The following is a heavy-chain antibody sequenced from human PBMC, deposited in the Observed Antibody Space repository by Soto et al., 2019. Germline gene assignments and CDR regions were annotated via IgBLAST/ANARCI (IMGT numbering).Heavy chain of an antibody. CDR3: AASARDYYYYGMDV. D-gene: IGHD3-3*01. Sequence: SVKVSCKASGFTFTSSAVQWVRQARGQRLEWIGWIVVGSGNTNYAQKFQERVTITRDMSISTAYMELSSLRSEDTAVYYCAASARDYYYYGMDVWGQGTTVTVSS. V-gene: IGHV1-58*01. CDR1: GFTFTSSA. CDR2: IVVGSGNT. J-gene: IGHJ6*02.